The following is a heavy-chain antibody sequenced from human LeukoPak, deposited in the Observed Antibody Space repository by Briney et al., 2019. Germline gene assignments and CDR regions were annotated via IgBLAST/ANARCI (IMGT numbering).Heavy chain of an antibody. Sequence: GASVKVSCKASGYTLTSYDINWVRQATGQGLEWMGWMNPNSGNTGYAQKFQGRVTMTRNTSISTAYMELSSLRSEDTAVYYCARGMLFCGGDCYDYWGQGTLVTVSS. D-gene: IGHD2-21*01. CDR2: MNPNSGNT. CDR1: GYTLTSYD. J-gene: IGHJ4*02. V-gene: IGHV1-8*01. CDR3: ARGMLFCGGDCYDY.